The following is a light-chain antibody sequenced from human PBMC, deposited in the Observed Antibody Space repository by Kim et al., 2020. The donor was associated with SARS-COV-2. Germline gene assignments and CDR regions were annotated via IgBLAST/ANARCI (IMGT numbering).Light chain of an antibody. CDR3: QQTYSAPWT. CDR1: QSIGPY. CDR2: AAS. Sequence: DIQMTQSPSSLSPSLGDRVTITCRASQSIGPYLNWYQQKPGEAPKLLIYAASGLQSGVPSRFSGSGSGTAFTLSISSLQPEDFATYYCQQTYSAPWTFGQGTKVDIK. J-gene: IGKJ1*01. V-gene: IGKV1-39*01.